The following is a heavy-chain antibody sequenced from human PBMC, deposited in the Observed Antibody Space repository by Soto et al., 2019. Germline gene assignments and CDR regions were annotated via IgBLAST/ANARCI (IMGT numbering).Heavy chain of an antibody. CDR2: IKQDGSNK. Sequence: GGSLRLSCAASGFIFTTYWMSWVRQAPGKGLEWVANIKQDGSNKYYVDSVKGRFTISRDNAKNSLYLQMNSLRAEDTAVYYCARTIVNSYFDYWGQGTLVTVSS. CDR1: GFIFTTYW. J-gene: IGHJ4*02. D-gene: IGHD1-26*01. CDR3: ARTIVNSYFDY. V-gene: IGHV3-7*04.